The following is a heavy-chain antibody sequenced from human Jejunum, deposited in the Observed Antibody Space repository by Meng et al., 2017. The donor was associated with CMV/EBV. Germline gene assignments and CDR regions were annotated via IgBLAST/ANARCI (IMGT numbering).Heavy chain of an antibody. D-gene: IGHD7-27*01. V-gene: IGHV3-23*01. CDR3: AKNFVHWETFDY. CDR2: ISSAAET. Sequence: CAASGFTFSAYVTSWVRQAPGKGLEWVSGISSAAETNYADSVRGRFTISRDNSKNMLYLQINSLRGEDTAVYYCAKNFVHWETFDYWGQGTLVTVSS. CDR1: GFTFSAYV. J-gene: IGHJ4*02.